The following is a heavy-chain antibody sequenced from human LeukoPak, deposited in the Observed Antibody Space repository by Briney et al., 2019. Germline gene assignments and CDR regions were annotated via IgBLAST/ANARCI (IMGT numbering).Heavy chain of an antibody. Sequence: GGSLRLSCAASGFTFSSYSMNWVRQAPGKGLEWVSYISSSSSTIYYADSVKGRFTISRDSAKNSLYLQMNSLRDEDTAVYYCARDVRYRKGRNNWFDPWGQGTLVTVSS. V-gene: IGHV3-48*02. CDR1: GFTFSSYS. CDR3: ARDVRYRKGRNNWFDP. J-gene: IGHJ5*02. CDR2: ISSSSSTI. D-gene: IGHD1-1*01.